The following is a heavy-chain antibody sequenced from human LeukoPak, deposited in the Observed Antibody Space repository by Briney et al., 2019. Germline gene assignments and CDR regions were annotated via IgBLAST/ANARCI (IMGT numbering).Heavy chain of an antibody. CDR2: ISASGGST. J-gene: IGHJ6*02. V-gene: IGHV3-23*01. D-gene: IGHD6-13*01. Sequence: PGGSLRLSCAASGFTFSSYAMTWVRQAPGKGLEWVSGISASGGSTYYADSVKGRFSISRDNSKNTVYLQMNSLRAEDTAVYYCARDLSGYVRPYGMDVWGQGTTVTVSS. CDR1: GFTFSSYA. CDR3: ARDLSGYVRPYGMDV.